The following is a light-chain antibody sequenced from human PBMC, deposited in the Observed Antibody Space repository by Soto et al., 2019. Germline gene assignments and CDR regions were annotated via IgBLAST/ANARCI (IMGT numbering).Light chain of an antibody. CDR2: NNN. Sequence: QSVLTQPPSASGAPGQSVTISCSGSSSNIRSNTVYWFQQLPGTAPKLLIFNNNQRPSGVPDRFSGSKSGTSASLAITGFQTGDEADYYCGSWDSSLSAYVFGTGTKVSVL. J-gene: IGLJ1*01. V-gene: IGLV1-44*01. CDR1: SSNIRSNT. CDR3: GSWDSSLSAYV.